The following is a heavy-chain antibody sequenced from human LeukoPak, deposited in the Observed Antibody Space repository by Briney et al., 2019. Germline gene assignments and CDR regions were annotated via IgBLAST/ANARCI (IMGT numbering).Heavy chain of an antibody. V-gene: IGHV3-15*01. J-gene: IGHJ4*02. Sequence: PGGSLRLSCAASGFTFSNAWMSWVRLALGKGLEWVGRIKSKTDGGTTDYAAPVKGRFTISRDDSRNTLYLEMYSLKTEDTAMYYCLYFWSGSSLVDYWGQGTLVTVSS. CDR2: IKSKTDGGTT. D-gene: IGHD3-3*01. CDR3: LYFWSGSSLVDY. CDR1: GFTFSNAW.